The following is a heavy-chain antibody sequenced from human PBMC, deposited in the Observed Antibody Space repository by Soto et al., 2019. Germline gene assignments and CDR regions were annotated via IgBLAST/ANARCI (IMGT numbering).Heavy chain of an antibody. CDR3: ASRSIAARSYYYGMDV. V-gene: IGHV3-21*01. CDR2: ISSSSSYI. J-gene: IGHJ6*02. Sequence: EVQLVESGGGLVKPGGSLRLSFAASGFTFSSYSMNWVRQAPGKGLEWVSSISSSSSYIYYADSVKGRFTISRDNAKNSLYLQMNSLRAEDTAVYYCASRSIAARSYYYGMDVWGQGTTVTVSS. CDR1: GFTFSSYS. D-gene: IGHD6-6*01.